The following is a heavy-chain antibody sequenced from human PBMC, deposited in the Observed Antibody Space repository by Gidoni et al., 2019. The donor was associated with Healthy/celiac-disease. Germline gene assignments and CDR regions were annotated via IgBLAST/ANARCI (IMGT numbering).Heavy chain of an antibody. V-gene: IGHV3-7*01. Sequence: EVQLVESGGGLVQTGGSRRLACAAAGFTFSSYWMSWVRQAPGKGLEWVANIKQDGSEKYYVDSVKGRFTISIDNAKNSLYLQMNSLRAEDTAVYYCARADYYDSSGYADYWGQGTLVTVSS. D-gene: IGHD3-22*01. CDR2: IKQDGSEK. J-gene: IGHJ4*02. CDR3: ARADYYDSSGYADY. CDR1: GFTFSSYW.